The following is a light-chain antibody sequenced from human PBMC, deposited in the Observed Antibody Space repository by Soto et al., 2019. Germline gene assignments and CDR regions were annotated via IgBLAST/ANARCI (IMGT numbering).Light chain of an antibody. CDR2: DAS. CDR1: QSVRSN. Sequence: EKVMTQSPATLSVSPGERATLSCGASQSVRSNVAWYQQKPDQPPRLLIYDASTRATGIPSRFSGSGSGTEFTLTISSLKSEDFAVYYCQQYDNWPRTFGQGTRVDFK. J-gene: IGKJ1*01. CDR3: QQYDNWPRT. V-gene: IGKV3-15*01.